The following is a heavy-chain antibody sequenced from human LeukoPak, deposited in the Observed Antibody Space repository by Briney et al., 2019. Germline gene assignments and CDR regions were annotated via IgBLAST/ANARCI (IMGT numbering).Heavy chain of an antibody. CDR1: GFIFSTYA. D-gene: IGHD3-3*01. J-gene: IGHJ5*02. CDR2: ISGDGST. Sequence: PGGSLRLSCAASGFIFSTYAMTWVRQAPGKGLEWVSTISGDGSTYYTGSVKGRFTISRDNSKNTLFLQMNSLRAEDTAVYYCAKSFSIFGVVITWGLGTLVTVSS. CDR3: AKSFSIFGVVIT. V-gene: IGHV3-23*01.